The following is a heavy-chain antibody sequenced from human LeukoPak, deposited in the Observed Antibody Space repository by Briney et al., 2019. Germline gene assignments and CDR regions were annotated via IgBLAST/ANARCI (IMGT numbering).Heavy chain of an antibody. CDR3: TRAVRDYYDFWSGYYEDY. J-gene: IGHJ4*02. V-gene: IGHV3-11*01. D-gene: IGHD3-3*01. CDR1: GFTSSDYY. Sequence: GGSLRLSCAASGFTSSDYYMSWIRQAPGKGLEWVSYISSSGSTIYYADSVKGRFTISRDNAKNSLYLQMNSLRAEDTAVYYCTRAVRDYYDFWSGYYEDYWGQGTLVTVSS. CDR2: ISSSGSTI.